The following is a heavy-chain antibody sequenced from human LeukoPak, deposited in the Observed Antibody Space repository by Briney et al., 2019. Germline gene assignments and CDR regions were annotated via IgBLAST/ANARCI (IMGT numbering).Heavy chain of an antibody. CDR3: ARRKNTAIGMVRGVRGGLNWFDP. Sequence: PSETLSLTCAVYGGSFSNYYWSWLRQPPGKGLEWIGEINHSGSTNYNPSLKSRVTISVDTSKNQFSLKQSSVTAADPAVYYCARRKNTAIGMVRGVRGGLNWFDPWGQGTLVTVSS. CDR1: GGSFSNYY. J-gene: IGHJ5*02. D-gene: IGHD3-10*01. V-gene: IGHV4-34*01. CDR2: INHSGST.